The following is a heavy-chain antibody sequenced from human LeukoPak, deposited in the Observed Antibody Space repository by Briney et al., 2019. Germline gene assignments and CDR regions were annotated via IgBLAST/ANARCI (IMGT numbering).Heavy chain of an antibody. CDR3: ARQTGAYYYYMDV. D-gene: IGHD7-27*01. Sequence: PSGTLSLTCAVSGGSISSSNWWSWVRQPPGKGLEWIGEIYHSGSTNYNPSLKSRVTISVDTSKNQFSLKLSSVTAADTAVYYCARQTGAYYYYMDVWGKGTTVTVSS. V-gene: IGHV4-4*02. J-gene: IGHJ6*03. CDR2: IYHSGST. CDR1: GGSISSSNW.